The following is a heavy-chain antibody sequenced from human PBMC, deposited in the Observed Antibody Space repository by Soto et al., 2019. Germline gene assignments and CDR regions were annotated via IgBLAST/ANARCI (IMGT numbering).Heavy chain of an antibody. Sequence: ASVKVSCKASGGTFSNYTISWVRQAPGHGLEWMGRIIPILDIADYVPKFQGRVTITADKSTSTAYMELSSLRSEDTAVYSCARDDYGDYGFAFDIWGQGTMVTVSS. CDR2: IIPILDIA. CDR1: GGTFSNYT. D-gene: IGHD4-17*01. V-gene: IGHV1-69*04. CDR3: ARDDYGDYGFAFDI. J-gene: IGHJ3*02.